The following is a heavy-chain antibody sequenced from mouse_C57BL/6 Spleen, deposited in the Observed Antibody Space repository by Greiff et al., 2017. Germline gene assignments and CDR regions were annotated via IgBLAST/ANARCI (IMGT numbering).Heavy chain of an antibody. V-gene: IGHV5-16*01. CDR1: GFTFSDYY. CDR2: INYDGSST. Sequence: EVMLVESEGGLVQPGSSMKLSCTASGFTFSDYYMAWVRQVPEKGLEWVANINYDGSSTYYLDSLKSRFIISRDNAKNILYLQMSSLKSEDTATYYCARDQGYYCGSSYVYFDYWGQGTTLTVSS. D-gene: IGHD1-1*01. J-gene: IGHJ2*01. CDR3: ARDQGYYCGSSYVYFDY.